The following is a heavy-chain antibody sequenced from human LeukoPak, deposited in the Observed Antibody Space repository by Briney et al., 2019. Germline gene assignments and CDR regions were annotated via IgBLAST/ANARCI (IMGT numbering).Heavy chain of an antibody. CDR3: ARRKFYSTWFDP. V-gene: IGHV5-51*01. CDR1: GDSFNTYW. Sequence: GESLKISCQASGDSFNTYWIGWVRQMPGKGLEWMGIIYPAGSNTLYSPSFQGQVTISADKSINTVHLQWSSLKASDTAFYYCARRKFYSTWFDPWGPGTLVTVSS. CDR2: IYPAGSNT. D-gene: IGHD1-14*01. J-gene: IGHJ5*02.